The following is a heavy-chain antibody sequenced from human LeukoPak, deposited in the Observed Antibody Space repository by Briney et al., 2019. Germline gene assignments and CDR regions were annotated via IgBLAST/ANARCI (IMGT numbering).Heavy chain of an antibody. J-gene: IGHJ4*02. Sequence: SVKVSCKASGGTFSSYAISWVRQAPGQGLEWMGGIIPNFCTANYAQKFQGRVTITTDESPSTAYMELSSLRSEDTAVYYCARHRSSWFTQGGRFDYWGQGTLVTVSS. CDR1: GGTFSSYA. V-gene: IGHV1-69*05. CDR3: ARHRSSWFTQGGRFDY. D-gene: IGHD6-13*01. CDR2: IIPNFCTA.